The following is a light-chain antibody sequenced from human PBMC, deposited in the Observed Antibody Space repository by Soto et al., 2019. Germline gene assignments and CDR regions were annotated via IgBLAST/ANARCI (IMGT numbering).Light chain of an antibody. J-gene: IGKJ4*01. Sequence: EIVLTQSPATLSLSPRERATLSCRASQSVGTFLAWYQQXPGQAPRILIYDASDRATGVPARFSGSGSRTDFTLTIGRLEPDDSAVYYYQQRSGWPAFGGGTKVDIK. V-gene: IGKV3-11*01. CDR3: QQRSGWPA. CDR2: DAS. CDR1: QSVGTF.